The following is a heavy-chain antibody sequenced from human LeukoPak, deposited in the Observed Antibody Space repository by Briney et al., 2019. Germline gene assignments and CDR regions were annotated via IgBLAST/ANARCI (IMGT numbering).Heavy chain of an antibody. CDR3: AKIKGTVITITDYYGMDV. D-gene: IGHD5-24*01. CDR1: GFTFSSYA. Sequence: PGGSLRLSCAASGFTFSSYAMSWVRQAPGKGLEWVSSISGSGGRTYYADSVKGRFTISRDNSKNTLYLQMNSLRAEDTAVYYCAKIKGTVITITDYYGMDVWGQGTTVTVSS. CDR2: ISGSGGRT. V-gene: IGHV3-23*01. J-gene: IGHJ6*02.